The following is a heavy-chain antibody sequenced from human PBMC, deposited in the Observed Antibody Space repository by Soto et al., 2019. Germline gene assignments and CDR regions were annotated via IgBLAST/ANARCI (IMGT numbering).Heavy chain of an antibody. V-gene: IGHV1-46*03. CDR1: GYTFTSYY. CDR2: INPSGGST. D-gene: IGHD3-16*02. J-gene: IGHJ4*02. CDR3: ARAPPTNVDLYDYIWGSYRYVAPEFDY. Sequence: ASVKVSCKASGYTFTSYYMHWVRQAPGQGLEWMGIINPSGGSTSYAQKFQGRVTMTRDTSTSTVYMELSSLRSEDTAVYYCARAPPTNVDLYDYIWGSYRYVAPEFDYWGQGTLVTVSS.